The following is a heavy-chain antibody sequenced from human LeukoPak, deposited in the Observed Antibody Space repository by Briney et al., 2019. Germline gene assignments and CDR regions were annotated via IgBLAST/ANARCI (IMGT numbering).Heavy chain of an antibody. CDR2: MSSSSSTM. V-gene: IGHV3-48*04. CDR1: GFTFSSYS. Sequence: PGGSLRLSCAASGFTFSSYSMNWVRQAPGKGLEWVSYMSSSSSTMYYADSVKGRFTISRDNAKNSLYLQMNSLRAEDTAVYYCARDNSGNYSYYYGMDVWGQGTTVTVSS. D-gene: IGHD1-26*01. CDR3: ARDNSGNYSYYYGMDV. J-gene: IGHJ6*02.